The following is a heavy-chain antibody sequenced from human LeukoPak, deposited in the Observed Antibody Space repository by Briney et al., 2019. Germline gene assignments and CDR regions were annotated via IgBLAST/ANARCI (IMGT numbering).Heavy chain of an antibody. V-gene: IGHV3-30*03. D-gene: IGHD3-10*01. J-gene: IGHJ4*02. CDR2: ISFDGSEK. CDR3: ARDTTYYYGSGNY. Sequence: HSGGSLRLSCAASGFTFSSYGMHWVRQASGKGLEWVAVISFDGSEKYYVDSVKGRFTISRDNAKDSLYLQMNSLRAEDTAVYYCARDTTYYYGSGNYWGQGTLVTVSS. CDR1: GFTFSSYG.